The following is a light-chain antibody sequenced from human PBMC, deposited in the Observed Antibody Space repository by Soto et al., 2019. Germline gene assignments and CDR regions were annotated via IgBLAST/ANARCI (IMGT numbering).Light chain of an antibody. V-gene: IGKV3-20*01. CDR1: QSVGSSY. CDR2: GAS. CDR3: QQYATSPFT. Sequence: EIVLTQSPGTLSLSPGERATLSCRASQSVGSSYLAWYQQKPGQSPRVLIYGASSRATGIPDRFSGSGSGTDFTLTISRXEPEDFAVYYCQQYATSPFTFGPGTKVDIK. J-gene: IGKJ3*01.